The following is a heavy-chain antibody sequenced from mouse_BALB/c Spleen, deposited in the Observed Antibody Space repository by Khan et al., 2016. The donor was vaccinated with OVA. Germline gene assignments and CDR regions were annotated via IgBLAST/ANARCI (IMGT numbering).Heavy chain of an antibody. Sequence: QIQLVQSGPELKKPGETVKISCKASGYTLTNYGMNWVKQAPGKGLKWMGWINTYTGEATYADDFKGRFAFSLETFASTAYLQINNLKNEDTATYFCSSSNGNYWFAYWGQGTLVTVSA. D-gene: IGHD2-1*01. J-gene: IGHJ3*01. CDR2: INTYTGEA. V-gene: IGHV9-3-1*01. CDR1: GYTLTNYG. CDR3: SSSNGNYWFAY.